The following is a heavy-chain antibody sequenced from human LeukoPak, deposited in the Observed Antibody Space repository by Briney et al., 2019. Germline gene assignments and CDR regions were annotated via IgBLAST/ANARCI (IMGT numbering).Heavy chain of an antibody. Sequence: SQTLSLTCTVSDDSISDYYRGWIRQPPGKGLEWIGYFHDSGTSTYNPSLKSRVTISADTSKNQFSLKLNSLTTADTAVYYCTRGAGWLIDYWGQGILVTVSS. CDR1: DDSISDYY. CDR3: TRGAGWLIDY. CDR2: FHDSGTS. J-gene: IGHJ4*02. V-gene: IGHV4-59*01. D-gene: IGHD3-16*01.